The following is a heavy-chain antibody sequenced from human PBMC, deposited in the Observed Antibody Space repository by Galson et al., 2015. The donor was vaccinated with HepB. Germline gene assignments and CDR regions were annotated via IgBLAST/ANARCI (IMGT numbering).Heavy chain of an antibody. J-gene: IGHJ6*03. Sequence: ETLSLTCTVSGGSISSYYWSWIRQPPGKGLEWIGYIYYSGSTNYNPSLKSRVTISVETSKNQFSLKLSSVTAADTAVYYCARQWADKGPLGGDYYYMDVWGKGTTVTVSS. CDR1: GGSISSYY. CDR2: IYYSGST. V-gene: IGHV4-59*01. CDR3: ARQWADKGPLGGDYYYMDV. D-gene: IGHD2-8*01.